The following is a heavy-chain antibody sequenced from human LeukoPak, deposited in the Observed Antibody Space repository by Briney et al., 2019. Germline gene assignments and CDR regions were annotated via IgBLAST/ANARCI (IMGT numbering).Heavy chain of an antibody. D-gene: IGHD3-10*01. V-gene: IGHV3-9*01. CDR1: GFTFENYA. CDR2: ISWNGGII. J-gene: IGHJ4*02. CDR3: AKGGLRLYFGQFHY. Sequence: GGSLRLSRAASGFTFENYAVHWVRKVPGKGLEWVSGISWNGGIIGYADSVKGRFTISRDSAKNSLYLQMNSLRVEDTALYYCAKGGLRLYFGQFHYWGQGTLVTVSS.